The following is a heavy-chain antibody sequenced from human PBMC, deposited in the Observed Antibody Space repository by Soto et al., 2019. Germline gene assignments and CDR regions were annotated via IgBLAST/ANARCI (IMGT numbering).Heavy chain of an antibody. J-gene: IGHJ6*02. V-gene: IGHV5-51*01. CDR3: ARRQFDCSGGSCYNYGMDV. Sequence: GESLKISCKAAGYSFKSYWIGWVRQMPGKGLEWMGIIYPGDSDTIYSPSFQGQVTISADKSISTAYLQWSSLKASDTAMYYCARRQFDCSGGSCYNYGMDVWGQGTKVTVSS. CDR2: IYPGDSDT. CDR1: GYSFKSYW. D-gene: IGHD2-15*01.